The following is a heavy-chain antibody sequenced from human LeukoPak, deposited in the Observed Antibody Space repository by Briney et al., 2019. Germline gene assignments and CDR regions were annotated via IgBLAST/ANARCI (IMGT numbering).Heavy chain of an antibody. J-gene: IGHJ3*02. CDR3: ARDDYGDYVRSLDAFDI. CDR2: INPKNGGT. CDR1: GYTFTGYY. Sequence: GASLKVSCKASGYTFTGYYMHWVRQAPRQGLEWMGWINPKNGGTKYAQKFQGRVTMTSDTSISTVYMELRGLRSDDTAVYYCARDDYGDYVRSLDAFDIWGQGTMVTVSS. D-gene: IGHD4-17*01. V-gene: IGHV1-2*02.